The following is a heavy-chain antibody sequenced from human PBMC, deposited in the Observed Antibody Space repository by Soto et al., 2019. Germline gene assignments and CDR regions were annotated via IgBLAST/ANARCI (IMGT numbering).Heavy chain of an antibody. J-gene: IGHJ5*02. V-gene: IGHV4-39*01. CDR1: GGSISSGTYY. CDR3: ARHFSPIPEGFDP. Sequence: ASETLSLTCTVSGGSISSGTYYWCWIRQPPGKGLEWIGTMYYSGSTNYNSSLKSRVTISIDTSKNQFSLKLTSVTAADTAMYYCARHFSPIPEGFDPWGQRTLVTVSS. CDR2: MYYSGST.